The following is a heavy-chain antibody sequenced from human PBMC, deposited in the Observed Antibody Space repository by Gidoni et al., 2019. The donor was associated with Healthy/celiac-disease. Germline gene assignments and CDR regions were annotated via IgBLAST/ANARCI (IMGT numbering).Heavy chain of an antibody. D-gene: IGHD3-10*01. CDR2: IRSKAYGGTT. Sequence: EVQLVESGGGLVQPGRSLRLSCTASGFTFGDYAMSWVRQAPGKGLEWVGFIRSKAYGGTTEYAASVKGRFTISRDDSKSIAYLQMNSLKTEDTAVYYCTRVSGSGSSLYFDYWGQGTLVTVSS. J-gene: IGHJ4*02. CDR3: TRVSGSGSSLYFDY. CDR1: GFTFGDYA. V-gene: IGHV3-49*04.